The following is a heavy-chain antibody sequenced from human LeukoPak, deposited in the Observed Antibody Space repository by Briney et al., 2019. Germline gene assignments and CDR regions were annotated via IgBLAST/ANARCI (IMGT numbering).Heavy chain of an antibody. Sequence: ASVKVSCKASGYTFTGYYMHWVRQAPGQGLEWMGWINPNSGGTNYAQKFQGRVTMTRDTSISTAYMALSRLRSDDTAVYYCARENFQRYSSSWYYFDYWGQGTLVTVSS. V-gene: IGHV1-2*02. CDR3: ARENFQRYSSSWYYFDY. D-gene: IGHD6-13*01. J-gene: IGHJ4*02. CDR2: INPNSGGT. CDR1: GYTFTGYY.